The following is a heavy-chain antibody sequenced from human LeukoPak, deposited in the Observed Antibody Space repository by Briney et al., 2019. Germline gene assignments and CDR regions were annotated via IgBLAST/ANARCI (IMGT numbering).Heavy chain of an antibody. CDR3: ARERDIDAFDI. CDR2: IYYSGST. Sequence: SETLSLTCTVSGGSISSSTYYWGWIRQSPGKGLEWIGSIYYSGSTYYNPPLKSRVTMSVDTSKNQFSLKLSSVTAADTAVYYCARERDIDAFDIWGQGTMVTVSS. CDR1: GGSISSSTYY. J-gene: IGHJ3*02. V-gene: IGHV4-39*07.